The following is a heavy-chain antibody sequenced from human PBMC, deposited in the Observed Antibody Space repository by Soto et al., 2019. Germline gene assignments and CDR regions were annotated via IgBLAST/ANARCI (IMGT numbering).Heavy chain of an antibody. J-gene: IGHJ6*02. CDR2: INPNYGGT. D-gene: IGHD3-16*01. CDR3: ARVGNTMAALGGWFGMDV. V-gene: IGHV1-2*02. CDR1: GYSFTGYY. Sequence: QVQLVQSGAEVKKPGASVKVSCKASGYSFTGYYIHWVRQAPGQGLEWMGWINPNYGGTKFAQKFQGRVNMTRDTPISTAYLELSRLTSDDTAVYYCARVGNTMAALGGWFGMDVWGQGTTVTVSS.